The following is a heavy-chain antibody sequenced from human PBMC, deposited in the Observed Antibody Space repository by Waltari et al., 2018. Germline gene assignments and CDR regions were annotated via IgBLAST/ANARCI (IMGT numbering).Heavy chain of an antibody. D-gene: IGHD3-22*01. V-gene: IGHV3-30*01. J-gene: IGHJ6*02. CDR2: ISYKARNI. CDR3: ARDYCDRTNCHGMDV. Sequence: QVQLVESGGGVVQPGRSLRLSCEASEFTFSSYAMHWVRQAPGKSLEWVEVISYKARNIYYVDSVKGLFTISRDNSKKTLYLQMNSLRADDTAVYYCARDYCDRTNCHGMDVWGQGTTVTVSS. CDR1: EFTFSSYA.